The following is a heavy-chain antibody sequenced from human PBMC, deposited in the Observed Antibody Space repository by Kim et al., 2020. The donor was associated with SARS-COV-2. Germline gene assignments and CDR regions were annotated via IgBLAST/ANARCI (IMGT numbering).Heavy chain of an antibody. CDR3: ARDGGYSSGWSSYYYYGMDV. J-gene: IGHJ6*02. D-gene: IGHD6-19*01. CDR2: IYYSGST. Sequence: SETLSLTCTVSGGSISSYYWSWIRQPPGKGLEWIGYIYYSGSTNYNPSLKSRVTISVDTSKNQFSLKLSSVTAADTAVYYCARDGGYSSGWSSYYYYGMDVWGQGTTVTVSS. CDR1: GGSISSYY. V-gene: IGHV4-59*01.